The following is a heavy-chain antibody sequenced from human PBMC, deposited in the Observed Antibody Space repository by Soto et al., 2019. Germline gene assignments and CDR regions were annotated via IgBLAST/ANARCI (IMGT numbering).Heavy chain of an antibody. Sequence: EVQLVESGGGLVQPGGSLRLSCAASGFTFSSYSMNWVRQAPGKGLEWVSYISSSSSTIYYADSVKGRFTISRDNAKNSRYLQMNSLRAEDTAVYYCAREEGLLNWFDPWGQGTLVTVPS. J-gene: IGHJ5*02. V-gene: IGHV3-48*01. CDR1: GFTFSSYS. CDR2: ISSSSSTI. CDR3: AREEGLLNWFDP. D-gene: IGHD1-26*01.